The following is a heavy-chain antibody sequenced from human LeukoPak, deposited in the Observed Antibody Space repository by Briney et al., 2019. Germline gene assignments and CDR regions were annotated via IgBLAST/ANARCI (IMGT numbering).Heavy chain of an antibody. CDR1: GFTFSSYA. CDR2: ISYDGSNK. V-gene: IGHV3-30*01. CDR3: ARGEYCSSTSCHYYYSYNMDA. D-gene: IGHD2-2*01. J-gene: IGHJ6*03. Sequence: GGSLRLSCAASGFTFSSYAMHWVRQAPGKGLEWVAVISYDGSNKYYADSVKGRFTISRDNSKNTLYLQMNSLRAEDTAVYYRARGEYCSSTSCHYYYSYNMDAWAKGPRSPSP.